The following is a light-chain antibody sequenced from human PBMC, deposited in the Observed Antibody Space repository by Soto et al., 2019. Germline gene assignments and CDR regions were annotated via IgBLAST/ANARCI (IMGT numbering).Light chain of an antibody. V-gene: IGKV3-20*01. CDR2: LGS. J-gene: IGKJ1*01. CDR1: QSVNNKY. CDR3: QQYDSSPRT. Sequence: EIVLTQTPGTLSLSPGDRATLSCRASQSVNNKYLAWYQQKPGQAPRLLIYLGSTRASGIPDRFSGSGSGTDFTLTIRRLEPEDFAVYYCQQYDSSPRTFRQGTKVDFK.